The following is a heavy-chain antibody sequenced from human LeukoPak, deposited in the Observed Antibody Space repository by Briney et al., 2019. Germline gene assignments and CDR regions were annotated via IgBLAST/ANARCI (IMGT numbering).Heavy chain of an antibody. Sequence: PSETLSLTCTVSGGSISSYYWSWVRQPPGKGLEWIGYISYSGSTSNNPSLKSRVTISRDTSKNQLSLKLSSVTAADTAVYYCARARMITFGGVIARYDYWGQGTLVTVSS. CDR3: ARARMITFGGVIARYDY. J-gene: IGHJ4*02. CDR1: GGSISSYY. V-gene: IGHV4-59*12. CDR2: ISYSGST. D-gene: IGHD3-16*02.